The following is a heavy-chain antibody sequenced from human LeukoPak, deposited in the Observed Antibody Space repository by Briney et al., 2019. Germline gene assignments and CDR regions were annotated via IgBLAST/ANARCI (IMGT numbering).Heavy chain of an antibody. CDR1: GFTFSSYS. Sequence: GGSLRLXCAASGFTFSSYSMNWVRQAPGKGLEWVSSISSSSTYIYYADSVKGRFTISRDNAKNSLYLQMNSLRDEDTAVYYCARGSPNLFDYWGQGTLVTVSS. D-gene: IGHD1-14*01. CDR2: ISSSSTYI. V-gene: IGHV3-21*01. J-gene: IGHJ4*02. CDR3: ARGSPNLFDY.